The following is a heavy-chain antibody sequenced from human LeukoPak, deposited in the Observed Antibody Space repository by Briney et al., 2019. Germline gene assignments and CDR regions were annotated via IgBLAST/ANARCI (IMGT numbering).Heavy chain of an antibody. J-gene: IGHJ4*02. CDR3: AKDLGYYDSSGYW. CDR1: GFTFSSYG. Sequence: GGSLRLSCAASGFTFSSYGMHWVRQAPGKGLEWVAFIRYDGSNKYYADSVKGRFTISRDNSKNTLYLQMNSLRAEDTAVYYCAKDLGYYDSSGYWWGQGTLVTVSS. D-gene: IGHD3-22*01. CDR2: IRYDGSNK. V-gene: IGHV3-30*02.